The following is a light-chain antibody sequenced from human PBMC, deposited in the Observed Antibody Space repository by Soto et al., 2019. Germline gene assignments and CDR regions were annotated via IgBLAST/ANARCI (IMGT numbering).Light chain of an antibody. Sequence: EIVMTQSPATLSVSPGERATLSCRASQSVSSNLAWYQEKPGQAPRLLIYGASSRATGIPDRFSGSGSGTDFTLTISRLEPEDFAVYYCQQYGRSPTTFGQGTKV. CDR1: QSVSSN. J-gene: IGKJ1*01. CDR3: QQYGRSPTT. V-gene: IGKV3-20*01. CDR2: GAS.